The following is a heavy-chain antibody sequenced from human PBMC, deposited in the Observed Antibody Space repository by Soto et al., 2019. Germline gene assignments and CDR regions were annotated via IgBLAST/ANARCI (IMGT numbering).Heavy chain of an antibody. Sequence: ASVKVSCKASGYTFTSYGISWVRQAPGQGLEWMGWISAYNGNTNYAQKLQGRVTMTTDTSTSTAYMELRSLRSDDTAVYYCARDRGYGDYVPHYYYYGMDVWGQGATVTVSS. CDR2: ISAYNGNT. V-gene: IGHV1-18*01. J-gene: IGHJ6*02. D-gene: IGHD4-17*01. CDR1: GYTFTSYG. CDR3: ARDRGYGDYVPHYYYYGMDV.